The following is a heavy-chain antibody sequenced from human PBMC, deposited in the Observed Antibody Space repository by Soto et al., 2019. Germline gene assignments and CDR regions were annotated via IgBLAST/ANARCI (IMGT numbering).Heavy chain of an antibody. D-gene: IGHD2-15*01. CDR1: GFTFSSYA. J-gene: IGHJ4*02. CDR2: ISGSGGST. CDR3: AKDQLGYCSGGSCYSYSEPFHY. Sequence: EVQLLESGGGLVQPGESLRLSCAASGFTFSSYAMSWVRQAPGKGLEWVSAISGSGGSTYYADSVKGRFTISRDNSKNTLYLQMNSLRAEDTAVYYCAKDQLGYCSGGSCYSYSEPFHYWGQGTLVTVSS. V-gene: IGHV3-23*01.